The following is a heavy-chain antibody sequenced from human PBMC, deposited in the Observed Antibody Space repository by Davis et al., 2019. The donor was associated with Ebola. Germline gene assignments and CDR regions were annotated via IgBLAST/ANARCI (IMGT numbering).Heavy chain of an antibody. J-gene: IGHJ4*02. V-gene: IGHV3-7*01. Sequence: GESLKISCVASGFTFSNYWMTWVRPAPGKGLEWVANIRQDGSAKYSVDSVKGRFTMSRDNAKNSLYLQMNSLRAEDTAVYYCARDSGWYRFDYWGQGTLVTVSS. D-gene: IGHD6-19*01. CDR3: ARDSGWYRFDY. CDR1: GFTFSNYW. CDR2: IRQDGSAK.